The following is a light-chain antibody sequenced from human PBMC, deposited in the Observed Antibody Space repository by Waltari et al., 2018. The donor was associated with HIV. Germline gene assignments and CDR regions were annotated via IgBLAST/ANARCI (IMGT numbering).Light chain of an antibody. CDR2: EGS. J-gene: IGLJ2*01. CDR1: RSAVGSYNL. Sequence: QSALTQPASVSGSPGQSITLSCTGTRSAVGSYNLFSWYQQHPGKAPKLMIYEGSKRPSGVSNRFSGSKSGNTASLTISGLQAEDEADYYCCSYAGSSTLEVFGGGTKLTVL. CDR3: CSYAGSSTLEV. V-gene: IGLV2-23*01.